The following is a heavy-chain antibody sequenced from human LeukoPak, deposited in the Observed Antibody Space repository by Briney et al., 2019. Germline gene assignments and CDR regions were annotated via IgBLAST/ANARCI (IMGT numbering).Heavy chain of an antibody. CDR1: GGTFSSYA. CDR2: IIPILGIA. J-gene: IGHJ4*02. Sequence: SVKASCKASGGTFSSYAISWVRQAPGQGREWMGRIIPILGIANYAQKFQGRVTITADKSTSTAYMEPSSLRSEDTAVYYCARDLSTNSDFDYWGQGTLVTVSS. D-gene: IGHD1/OR15-1a*01. V-gene: IGHV1-69*04. CDR3: ARDLSTNSDFDY.